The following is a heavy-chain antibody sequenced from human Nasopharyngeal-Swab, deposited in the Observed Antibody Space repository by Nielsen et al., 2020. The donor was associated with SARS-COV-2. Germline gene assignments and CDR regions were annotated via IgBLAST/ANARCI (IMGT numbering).Heavy chain of an antibody. V-gene: IGHV4-34*01. CDR3: ARGGYQLLLRNYYYGMDV. D-gene: IGHD2-15*01. CDR2: VDHTGRT. Sequence: GSLRLSCAVHVGSFSGYYWSWVRQPPGKGLEWIGEVDHTGRTNNNPSLQSRVTMSVDTSQNQFSLTLSSVTAADTAVYYCARGGYQLLLRNYYYGMDVWSQGTTVTVSS. J-gene: IGHJ6*02. CDR1: VGSFSGYY.